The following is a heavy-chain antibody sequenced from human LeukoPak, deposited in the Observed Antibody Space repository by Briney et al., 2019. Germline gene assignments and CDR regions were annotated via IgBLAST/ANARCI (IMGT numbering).Heavy chain of an antibody. Sequence: PGGSLRLSCAASGFTLSSYEMNWVRQAPGKGLEWVANIDEDGSAKYYLGSVKGRFTISRDNAKNSLYLQMNSLRAEDTAMYYCARDWRDSSGKFPNDAFDSWGQGTMVIVSS. J-gene: IGHJ3*02. CDR2: IDEDGSAK. D-gene: IGHD3-22*01. V-gene: IGHV3-7*01. CDR3: ARDWRDSSGKFPNDAFDS. CDR1: GFTLSSYE.